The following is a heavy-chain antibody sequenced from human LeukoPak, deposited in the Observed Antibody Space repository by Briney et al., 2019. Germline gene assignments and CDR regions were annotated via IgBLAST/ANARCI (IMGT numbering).Heavy chain of an antibody. D-gene: IGHD3-22*01. J-gene: IGHJ4*02. Sequence: PSETLSLTCAVYGGSFSGYYWSWIRQPPGKGLEWIGSIYYSGSTYYNPSLKSRVTISVDTSKNQFSLKLSSVTAADTAVYYCARPAYYYDSSGSDYWGQGTLVTVSS. CDR2: IYYSGST. CDR3: ARPAYYYDSSGSDY. V-gene: IGHV4-34*01. CDR1: GGSFSGYY.